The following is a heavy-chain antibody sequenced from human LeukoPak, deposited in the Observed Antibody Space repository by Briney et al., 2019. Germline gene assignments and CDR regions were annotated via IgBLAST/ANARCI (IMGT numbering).Heavy chain of an antibody. CDR3: ARALRDAFDI. J-gene: IGHJ3*02. V-gene: IGHV3-11*01. Sequence: GGSLRLAWAASGFTFGDYYMGWVRQAGGKGLASVSSISSTATTMLYPDSVKGRFTISRDNAQNSLYLQLNSLRAGDTAVYYCARALRDAFDIWGQGTMVTVSS. CDR1: GFTFGDYY. CDR2: ISSTATTM.